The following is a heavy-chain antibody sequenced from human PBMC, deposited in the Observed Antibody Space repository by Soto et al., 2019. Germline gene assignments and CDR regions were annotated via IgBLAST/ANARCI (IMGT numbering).Heavy chain of an antibody. V-gene: IGHV3-23*01. CDR2: INASGSDT. D-gene: IGHD2-2*02. CDR1: GFTLSSYA. Sequence: EVQLLESGGDLIQAGGSLRLSCAASGFTLSSYALTWVRQGPGKGLEWVSVINASGSDTFFRDSVKGRFTISRDTSKNTLYLQMNSLRVEDTAVYYCAKTIVPAGIDAFDVWGRGTMVTVSS. CDR3: AKTIVPAGIDAFDV. J-gene: IGHJ3*01.